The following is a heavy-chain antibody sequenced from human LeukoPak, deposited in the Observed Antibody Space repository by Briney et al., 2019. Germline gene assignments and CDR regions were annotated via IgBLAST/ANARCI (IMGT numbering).Heavy chain of an antibody. Sequence: SETLSLTCTVSGGSISSGGYYWSWIRQPPGKGLEWIGEINHSGSTNYNPSLKSRVTISVDTSKNQFSLKLSSVTAADTAVYYCAFIAAAGNYWGQGTLVTVSS. J-gene: IGHJ4*02. CDR1: GGSISSGGYY. CDR2: INHSGST. V-gene: IGHV4-39*07. CDR3: AFIAAAGNY. D-gene: IGHD6-13*01.